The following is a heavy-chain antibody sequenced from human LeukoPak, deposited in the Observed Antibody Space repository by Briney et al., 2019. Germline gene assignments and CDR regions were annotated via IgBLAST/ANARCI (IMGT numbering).Heavy chain of an antibody. V-gene: IGHV3-74*01. CDR2: LNSDGSTT. CDR3: ARGEQLWSVKY. J-gene: IGHJ4*02. Sequence: GGSLRLSCAASGFTFSSYWMHWVRQAPGKGLVWVSRLNSDGSTTNYADSVRGRFTISRDNAENTVYLEMNSLRAEDTAVYYCARGEQLWSVKYWGQGTLVTVSS. CDR1: GFTFSSYW. D-gene: IGHD5-18*01.